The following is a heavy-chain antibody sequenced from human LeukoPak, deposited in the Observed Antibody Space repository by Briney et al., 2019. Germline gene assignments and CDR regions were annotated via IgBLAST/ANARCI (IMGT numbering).Heavy chain of an antibody. J-gene: IGHJ6*03. CDR3: ARDGGVAARYYYYYYMDV. CDR2: INHSGST. D-gene: IGHD2-8*02. Sequence: PSETLSLTCAVYGGSFSGYYWSWIRQPPGKGLEWIGEINHSGSTYYNPSLKSRVTISVDTSKNQFSLKLSSVTAADTAVYYCARDGGVAARYYYYYYMDVWGKGTTVTVSS. CDR1: GGSFSGYY. V-gene: IGHV4-34*01.